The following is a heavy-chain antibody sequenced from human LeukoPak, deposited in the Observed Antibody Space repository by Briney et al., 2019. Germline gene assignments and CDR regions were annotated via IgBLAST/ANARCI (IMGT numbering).Heavy chain of an antibody. CDR2: IYTSGST. CDR3: ARVFGRYQEAMDV. D-gene: IGHD1-26*01. V-gene: IGHV4-4*07. Sequence: PSETLSLTCTVSGGSISSYYWSWIRQPAGKGLEWIGRIYTSGSTNYNPSLKSRVTMSVDTSKNQFSLRLTSVTAADTAVYYCARVFGRYQEAMDVWGPGITVTVSS. J-gene: IGHJ6*02. CDR1: GGSISSYY.